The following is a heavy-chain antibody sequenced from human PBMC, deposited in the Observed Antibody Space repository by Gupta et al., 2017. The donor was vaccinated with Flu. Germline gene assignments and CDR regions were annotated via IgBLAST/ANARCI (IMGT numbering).Heavy chain of an antibody. J-gene: IGHJ6*02. Sequence: EVQLVESGGGLVQPGGSLRLSCAASGFTFRRYWMHWVRQAPGKGLECVSRVNTNGGYKAYVDSVKGRFTISRDDAKSTLYLQMNSLRVEDTAVYYCVRGSSDWIGMDIWGQGTTVTVSS. CDR3: VRGSSDWIGMDI. CDR1: GFTFRRYW. V-gene: IGHV3-74*01. CDR2: VNTNGGYK. D-gene: IGHD6-19*01.